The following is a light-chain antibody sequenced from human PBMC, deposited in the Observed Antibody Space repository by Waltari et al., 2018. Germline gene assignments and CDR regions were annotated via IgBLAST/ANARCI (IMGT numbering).Light chain of an antibody. CDR2: DAS. CDR1: QSVSSN. Sequence: EIVMTHSPATLSVSPGETATLPCRASQSVSSNVAWYQKKPGQAPRLLIYDASTRATSIPARFRGSGSGTEFTLTISSLQSEDFAVYYCQQYNRWPPITFGQGTRLEIK. V-gene: IGKV3-15*01. CDR3: QQYNRWPPIT. J-gene: IGKJ5*01.